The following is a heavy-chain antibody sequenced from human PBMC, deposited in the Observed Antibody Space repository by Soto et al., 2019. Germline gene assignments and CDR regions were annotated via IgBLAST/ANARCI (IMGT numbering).Heavy chain of an antibody. Sequence: PSETLSLTCAVSGGSISSGGYSWSWIRQPPGKGLEWIGYIYHSGSTYYNPSLKSRVTISVDRSKNQFSLKLSSVTAADTAVYYCARASDQYYYYYGMDVWGQGTTVTVS. V-gene: IGHV4-30-2*01. CDR2: IYHSGST. CDR1: GGSISSGGYS. D-gene: IGHD2-21*02. J-gene: IGHJ6*02. CDR3: ARASDQYYYYYGMDV.